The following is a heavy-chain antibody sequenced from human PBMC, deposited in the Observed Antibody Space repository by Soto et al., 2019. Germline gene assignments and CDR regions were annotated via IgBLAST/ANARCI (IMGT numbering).Heavy chain of an antibody. CDR3: VNQRTSVLTHAYFDY. CDR2: VYSRGRS. Sequence: SETLSLTCTVSGGSVSNSNYYWGWIRQSPGKGLEWIGSVYSRGRSYSKSSVKSRVTISVDTSKNQFSLNLNYVTASDTAVYYCVNQRTSVLTHAYFDYWGPGALVTVSS. CDR1: GGSVSNSNYY. D-gene: IGHD2-8*01. V-gene: IGHV4-39*01. J-gene: IGHJ4*02.